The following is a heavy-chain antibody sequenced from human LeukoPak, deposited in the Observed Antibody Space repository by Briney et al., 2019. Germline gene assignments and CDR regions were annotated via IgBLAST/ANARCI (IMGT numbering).Heavy chain of an antibody. CDR2: IYYSGST. Sequence: PSETLSLTCTVSGVSISSYYWSWIRQPPGKGLEWIGYIYYSGSTNYNPSLKSRVTISVDTSKNLFSLKLSSVTAADTAVYYCAREERGYSYGRQYFQHWGQGTLVTVSS. J-gene: IGHJ1*01. V-gene: IGHV4-59*01. D-gene: IGHD5-18*01. CDR1: GVSISSYY. CDR3: AREERGYSYGRQYFQH.